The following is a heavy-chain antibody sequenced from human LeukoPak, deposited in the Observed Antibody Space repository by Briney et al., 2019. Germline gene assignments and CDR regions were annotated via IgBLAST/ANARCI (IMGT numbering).Heavy chain of an antibody. CDR1: GFTFSIYS. D-gene: IGHD2-2*03. J-gene: IGHJ4*02. V-gene: IGHV3-21*01. CDR3: ARVDMAGNY. Sequence: PGGSLRLSCAPSGFTFSIYSMNWVRHAPGRGLECVSSISSSSSYIYYAHSVKGRFTNSRDNAKNSLYLQMNSLRAEDTAVYYCARVDMAGNYWGQGTLVTVSS. CDR2: ISSSSSYI.